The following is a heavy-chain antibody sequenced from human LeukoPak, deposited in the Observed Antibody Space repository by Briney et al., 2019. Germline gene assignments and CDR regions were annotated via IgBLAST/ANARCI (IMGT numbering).Heavy chain of an antibody. D-gene: IGHD2/OR15-2a*01. J-gene: IGHJ4*02. CDR3: ARSKYYFDY. Sequence: SETLSLTCIGSSVSISSDYWSWIRQPPGKGLEWIGYIYYSGTTNYNPSLKSRVTMSVDTSKKQFSLKLSSMTAADTAVYYCARSKYYFDYWGQGTLVTVSS. V-gene: IGHV4-59*01. CDR1: SVSISSDY. CDR2: IYYSGTT.